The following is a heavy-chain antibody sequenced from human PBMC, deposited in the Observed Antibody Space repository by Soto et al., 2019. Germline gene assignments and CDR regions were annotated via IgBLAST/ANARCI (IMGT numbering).Heavy chain of an antibody. Sequence: GGSLRLSCAASGFTFSSYGMHWVRQAPGKGLEWVAVIWYDGSNKYYADSVKGRFTISRDNSKNTLYLQMNSLRAEDTAVYYCAIISAPQENFDYWGQGTLVTVSS. CDR3: AIISAPQENFDY. CDR1: GFTFSSYG. V-gene: IGHV3-33*01. J-gene: IGHJ4*02. CDR2: IWYDGSNK.